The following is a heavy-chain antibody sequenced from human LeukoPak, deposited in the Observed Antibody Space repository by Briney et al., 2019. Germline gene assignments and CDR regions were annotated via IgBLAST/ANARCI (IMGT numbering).Heavy chain of an antibody. Sequence: GGSLRLSCAASGFTVSSNYMSWVRQAPGKGLEWVSVIYSGGSTYYADSVKGRFTISRDNSKNTLYLQMNSLRAEDTAVYYCARGSYYDSGLVGDYWGQGTLVTVSS. D-gene: IGHD3-22*01. V-gene: IGHV3-53*01. CDR3: ARGSYYDSGLVGDY. CDR2: IYSGGST. J-gene: IGHJ4*02. CDR1: GFTVSSNY.